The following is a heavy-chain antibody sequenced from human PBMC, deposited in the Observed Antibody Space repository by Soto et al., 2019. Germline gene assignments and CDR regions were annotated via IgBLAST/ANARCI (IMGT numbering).Heavy chain of an antibody. D-gene: IGHD2-21*01. CDR3: ARDQGIPYCGGDGYSDWYFDL. J-gene: IGHJ2*01. CDR1: GYTFTNYA. CDR2: LNPGNGNT. Sequence: QVQLVQSGAEVKEPGASVKVSCRASGYTFTNYAIHWVRQAPGQRLEWMGWLNPGNGNTKYPQKFQGRVTITRDTSASTAYMFLCSLRSEDTAVYDCARDQGIPYCGGDGYSDWYFDLWGCGTLVTVSS. V-gene: IGHV1-3*01.